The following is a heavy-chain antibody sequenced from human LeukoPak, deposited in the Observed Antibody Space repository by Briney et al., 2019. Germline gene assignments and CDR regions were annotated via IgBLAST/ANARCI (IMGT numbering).Heavy chain of an antibody. CDR1: GFTFSSYE. CDR2: ISSSGSTI. D-gene: IGHD5-18*01. V-gene: IGHV3-48*03. CDR3: VNHITAMVRGCLDH. Sequence: GGSLRLSCAASGFTFSSYEMNWVRQAPGKGLEWVSYISSSGSTIYYADSVKGRFTISRDNSKNTLFLQMNSLSVEDTAIYYCVNHITAMVRGCLDHWGQGILVTVSS. J-gene: IGHJ4*02.